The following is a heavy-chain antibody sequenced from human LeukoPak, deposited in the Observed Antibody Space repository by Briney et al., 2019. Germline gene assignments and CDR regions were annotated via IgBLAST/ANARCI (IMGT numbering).Heavy chain of an antibody. CDR2: IYPNSGGT. V-gene: IGHV1-2*02. Sequence: ASAKVSCKASGDTFSGYYMHWVRQAPGQGLEWMGWIYPNSGGTNYAQKFQGRVTMTRDTSISTAYMELSRLRSDDTAVYYCARPSGSTGGYYYYMDVWGKGTTVIVSS. CDR3: ARPSGSTGGYYYYMDV. CDR1: GDTFSGYY. J-gene: IGHJ6*03. D-gene: IGHD1-26*01.